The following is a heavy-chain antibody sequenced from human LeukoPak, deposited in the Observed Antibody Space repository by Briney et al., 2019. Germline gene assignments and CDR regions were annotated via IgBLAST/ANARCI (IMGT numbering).Heavy chain of an antibody. J-gene: IGHJ4*02. CDR1: GGSISSGSYY. D-gene: IGHD7-27*01. CDR3: ARGRLNWGSGDYFDY. CDR2: IYTSGST. V-gene: IGHV4-61*02. Sequence: SQTLSLTCTVSGGSISSGSYYWSWIRQPAGKGLEWIGRIYTSGSTNYNPSLKSRVTISVDTSKNQFSLKLSSVTAADTAVYYCARGRLNWGSGDYFDYWGQGTLVTVSS.